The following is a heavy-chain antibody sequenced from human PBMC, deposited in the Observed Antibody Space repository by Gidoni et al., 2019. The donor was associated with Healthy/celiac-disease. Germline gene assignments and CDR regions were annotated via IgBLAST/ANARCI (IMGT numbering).Heavy chain of an antibody. J-gene: IGHJ5*02. CDR3: ARLGVILLWFGESHTQFDP. D-gene: IGHD3-10*01. V-gene: IGHV4-39*01. CDR2: IYYSGST. CDR1: GGSISSSSYY. Sequence: QLQLQESGPGLVKPSETLSPTCTVSGGSISSSSYYWGWIRQPPGKGLEWIGSIYYSGSTYYNPSLKSRVTISVDTSKNQFSLKRSSVTAADTAVYYCARLGVILLWFGESHTQFDPWGQGTLVTVSS.